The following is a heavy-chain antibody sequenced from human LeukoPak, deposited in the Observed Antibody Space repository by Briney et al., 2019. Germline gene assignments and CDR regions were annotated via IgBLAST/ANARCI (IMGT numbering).Heavy chain of an antibody. V-gene: IGHV3-7*01. CDR2: IDGDGSTE. CDR3: ARGGAAFAESVY. CDR1: GFTLSSYW. J-gene: IGHJ4*02. Sequence: PGGSLRLSCVASGFTLSSYWMSWVRQAPGKGLEWVANIDGDGSTEAYVDSLKGRFTISRDNAKNSLYLQMNNLRVEDTAVYYYARGGAAFAESVYWGQGTLVTVSS. D-gene: IGHD3-3*01.